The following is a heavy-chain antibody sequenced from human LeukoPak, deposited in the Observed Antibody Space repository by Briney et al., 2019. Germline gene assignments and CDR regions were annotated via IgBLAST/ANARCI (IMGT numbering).Heavy chain of an antibody. J-gene: IGHJ4*02. CDR1: GGSMSSYY. D-gene: IGHD3-10*01. CDR3: ARGSPVGDS. CDR2: IYYNGNT. V-gene: IGHV4-59*01. Sequence: SETLSLTCTVSGGSMSSYYWTWMRQPPGKRLEWIGYIYYNGNTGYNPSLESRVNMSVATSKNQFSLKLSSVTAADTAVYFCARGSPVGDSWGQGTLVTVSS.